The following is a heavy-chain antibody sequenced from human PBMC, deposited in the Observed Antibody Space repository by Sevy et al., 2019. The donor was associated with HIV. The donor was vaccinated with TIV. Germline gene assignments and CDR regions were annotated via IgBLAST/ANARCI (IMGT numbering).Heavy chain of an antibody. Sequence: SETLSLTCTVSGGSVSSSSHYWGWIRQPPGKGLEWIGSIYYGGSTHFNPSLRSRVTIFVDTSKNQVSLKLSSVTAAETAVFFFARNPPIDAFDLWGQGTVVTVSS. J-gene: IGHJ3*01. CDR1: GGSVSSSSHY. V-gene: IGHV4-39*01. CDR3: ARNPPIDAFDL. CDR2: IYYGGST.